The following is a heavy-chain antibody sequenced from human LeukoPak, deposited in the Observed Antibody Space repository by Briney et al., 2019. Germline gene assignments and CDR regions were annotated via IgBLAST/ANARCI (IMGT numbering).Heavy chain of an antibody. J-gene: IGHJ4*02. CDR3: ARDQGLRGSGRRPWGVDY. CDR1: GFTFSSYG. Sequence: PGGSLRLSCAASGFTFSSYGMHWVRQAPGKGLEWVAVIWYDGSNKYYADSVKGRFTISRDNSKNTLYLQMNSLRAEDTAVYYCARDQGLRGSGRRPWGVDYWGQGTLVTVSS. D-gene: IGHD3-10*01. V-gene: IGHV3-33*08. CDR2: IWYDGSNK.